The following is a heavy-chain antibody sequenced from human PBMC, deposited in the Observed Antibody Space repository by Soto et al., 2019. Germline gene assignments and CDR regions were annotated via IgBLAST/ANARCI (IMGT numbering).Heavy chain of an antibody. CDR2: IYYMGRT. Sequence: QVQLQESGPGLVKPSETLSLTCTVGSISTYYLNCIRQPPGKGLEWVGYIYYMGRTNYKPSLKSRGTTSIDTSNNQFSLKLSSVAAADNAAYYCARDPVSVTQFDSWGQGALVTVSS. V-gene: IGHV4-59*01. J-gene: IGHJ4*02. CDR3: ARDPVSVTQFDS. D-gene: IGHD6-19*01. CDR1: SISTYY.